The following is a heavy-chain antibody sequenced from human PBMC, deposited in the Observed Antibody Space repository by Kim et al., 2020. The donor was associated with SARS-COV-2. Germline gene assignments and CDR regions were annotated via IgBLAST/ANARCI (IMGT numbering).Heavy chain of an antibody. Sequence: ASVKVSCKASGYTFTSYAMNWVRQAPGQGLEWMGWINTNTGNPTYAQGFTGRFVFSLDTSVSTAYLQISSLKAEDTAVYYCKVGKEGSGSYYDEPPEFQNYYYYGMDVWGQGTTVTVSS. CDR3: KVGKEGSGSYYDEPPEFQNYYYYGMDV. D-gene: IGHD3-10*01. V-gene: IGHV7-4-1*02. J-gene: IGHJ6*02. CDR1: GYTFTSYA. CDR2: INTNTGNP.